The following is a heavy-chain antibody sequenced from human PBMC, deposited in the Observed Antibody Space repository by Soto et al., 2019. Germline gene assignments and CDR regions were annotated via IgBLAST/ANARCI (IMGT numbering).Heavy chain of an antibody. CDR3: ARGVEPTTVTTHPSYYYYFMDV. Sequence: SVKVSCKASGGTFSSYAISWVRQAPGQGLEWMGGIIPIFGTANYAQKFQGRVTITANESTSTAYMELSSLRSEDTAVYYCARGVEPTTVTTHPSYYYYFMDVRGKGSSVTVSS. V-gene: IGHV1-69*13. CDR2: IIPIFGTA. CDR1: GGTFSSYA. J-gene: IGHJ6*03. D-gene: IGHD4-4*01.